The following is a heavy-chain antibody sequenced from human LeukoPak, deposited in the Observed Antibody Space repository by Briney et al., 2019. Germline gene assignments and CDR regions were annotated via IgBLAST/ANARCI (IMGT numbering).Heavy chain of an antibody. CDR1: GGSISSSSYY. J-gene: IGHJ4*02. D-gene: IGHD2-21*02. Sequence: SSETLSLACSVSGGSISSSSYYWGWIRQPPGKGLEWIGSIYHSGSTYYNPSLKSRVTISVDTSKNQFSLKLSSVTAADTAVYYCAKGYCRGYSCYVDRGAFDYWGQGTLVTVSS. CDR2: IYHSGST. V-gene: IGHV4-39*07. CDR3: AKGYCRGYSCYVDRGAFDY.